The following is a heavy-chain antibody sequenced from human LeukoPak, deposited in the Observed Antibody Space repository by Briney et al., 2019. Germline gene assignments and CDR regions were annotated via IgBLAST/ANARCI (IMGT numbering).Heavy chain of an antibody. CDR1: GGSINNYY. V-gene: IGHV4-59*08. CDR3: AIFSGAYYTSFDP. J-gene: IGHJ5*02. D-gene: IGHD3-3*01. Sequence: PSETLSLTCTVPGGSINNYYWSWIRQPPGKGLEWIGYIYYTGSTSYNPSLKSRVTISLDTSKNQFSLKLSSVTAADTAIYYCAIFSGAYYTSFDPWGQGTLVTVSS. CDR2: IYYTGST.